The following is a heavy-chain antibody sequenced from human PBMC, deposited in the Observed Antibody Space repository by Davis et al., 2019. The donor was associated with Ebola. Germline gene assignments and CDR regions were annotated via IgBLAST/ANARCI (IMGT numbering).Heavy chain of an antibody. CDR2: IKSKTDGGTT. V-gene: IGHV3-15*07. CDR3: TTRITMVRYSTETIDY. Sequence: GESLKISCAASGFTFSNAWMNWVRQAPGKGLEWVGRIKSKTDGGTTDYAAPVKGRFTISRDDSKNTLYLQMNSLKTEDTAVYYCTTRITMVRYSTETIDYWGQGTLVTVSS. CDR1: GFTFSNAW. J-gene: IGHJ4*02. D-gene: IGHD3-10*01.